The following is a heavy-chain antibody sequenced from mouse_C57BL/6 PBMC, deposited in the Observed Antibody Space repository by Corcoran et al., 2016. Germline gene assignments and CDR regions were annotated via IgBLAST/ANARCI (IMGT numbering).Heavy chain of an antibody. CDR3: ARGNDDNPYWYVEV. J-gene: IGHJ1*03. V-gene: IGHV14-3*01. CDR2: IDPANGNT. D-gene: IGHD2-3*01. Sequence: EVQLQQSVAELVRPGASVKLSCIASGFNIKNTYMHWVKQRPEQGLEWIGKIDPANGNTKYAPKFQDKATITAATSSNTAYLQLSSLTSEDTAIYSCARGNDDNPYWYVEVWGTGTTVTVA. CDR1: GFNIKNTY.